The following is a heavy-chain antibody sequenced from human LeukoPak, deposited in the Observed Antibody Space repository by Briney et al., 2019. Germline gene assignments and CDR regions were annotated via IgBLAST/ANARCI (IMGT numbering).Heavy chain of an antibody. CDR1: GFTFSSYD. CDR3: ARAQPPYHGRLDS. D-gene: IGHD3-16*01. Sequence: GGSLRLSCAASGFTFSSYDMHWVRQATGKGLEWVSGIGIAGDTHYPDSVRGRFTIFRENAKNSLYLQMNCLRAEDTAVYYCARAQPPYHGRLDSWGQGILVTVSS. CDR2: IGIAGDT. V-gene: IGHV3-13*01. J-gene: IGHJ5*01.